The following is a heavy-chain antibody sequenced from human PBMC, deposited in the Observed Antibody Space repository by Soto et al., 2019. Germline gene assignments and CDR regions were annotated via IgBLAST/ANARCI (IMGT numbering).Heavy chain of an antibody. CDR3: AGHHSGYISAWGH. CDR2: IIPIFGTA. V-gene: IGHV1-69*12. Sequence: QVQLVQSGAEVKKPGSSVKVSCKASGSTFGNYAISWVRQAPGQGLEWMGGIIPIFGTANYAQNFQDRVKMTADASTSTAYMELRSLRSEDTAVYYCAGHHSGYISAWGHWCQGTLVTVSS. J-gene: IGHJ4*02. CDR1: GSTFGNYA. D-gene: IGHD6-19*01.